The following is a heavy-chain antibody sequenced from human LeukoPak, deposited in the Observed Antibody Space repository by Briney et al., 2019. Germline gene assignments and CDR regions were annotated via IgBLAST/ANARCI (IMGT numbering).Heavy chain of an antibody. Sequence: PGGSLRLSCAASGFTFSSSGMHWVRQAPGKGLEWVSVIWYDASNAYYADSVRGRFTISRDSSKNTLYLQMNGLRAEDTAVYYCARDPPHYYDTSGYLRGFDYWGQGTLVTVSS. J-gene: IGHJ4*02. CDR2: IWYDASNA. CDR3: ARDPPHYYDTSGYLRGFDY. V-gene: IGHV3-33*01. D-gene: IGHD3-22*01. CDR1: GFTFSSSG.